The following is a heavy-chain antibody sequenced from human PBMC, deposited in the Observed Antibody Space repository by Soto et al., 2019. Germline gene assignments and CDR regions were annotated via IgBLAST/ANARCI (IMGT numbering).Heavy chain of an antibody. CDR3: ERGGFGGAFFDY. D-gene: IGHD3-16*01. Sequence: QVQLVESGGGVVQPGRSLRLSCVESGFTFSSFGMHWVRQAPGKGLEWVAVIWHDGSNKHYGDSVKGRFTISRDNSKKVLYLKRNSWRVEDTAVYYCERGGFGGAFFDYWGQGTLVTVSS. V-gene: IGHV3-33*01. CDR2: IWHDGSNK. CDR1: GFTFSSFG. J-gene: IGHJ4*02.